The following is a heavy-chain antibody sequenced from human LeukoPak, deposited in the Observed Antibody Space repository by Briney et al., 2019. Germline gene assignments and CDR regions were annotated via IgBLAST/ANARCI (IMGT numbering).Heavy chain of an antibody. CDR2: IRSKGNNYAT. J-gene: IGHJ3*02. Sequence: GGSLRLSCAASGFNFSGSAVHWVRQASGKGLEWVGHIRSKGNNYATAYTASVKGRFTISRDDSKSTAHLQMNSLKTEDTVVYYCSRPGSYSTDDAFDIWGQGTMVTVSS. V-gene: IGHV3-73*01. D-gene: IGHD1-26*01. CDR1: GFNFSGSA. CDR3: SRPGSYSTDDAFDI.